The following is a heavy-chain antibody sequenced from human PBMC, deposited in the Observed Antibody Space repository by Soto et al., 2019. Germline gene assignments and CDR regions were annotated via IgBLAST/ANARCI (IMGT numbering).Heavy chain of an antibody. CDR1: GFAFSNFA. V-gene: IGHV3-23*01. CDR3: VKAPVIFHAGSGWYYIAD. D-gene: IGHD6-13*01. Sequence: EVQLLESGGALVQPGGSLRLSCAASGFAFSNFAMAWVRQAPGKGPEWVSAIGGSGGYTYYADSAGGRFTISRDDSKNTLYLQMTDLRGEYTAVYYCVKAPVIFHAGSGWYYIADCGQGTLVTV. CDR2: IGGSGGYT. J-gene: IGHJ4*02.